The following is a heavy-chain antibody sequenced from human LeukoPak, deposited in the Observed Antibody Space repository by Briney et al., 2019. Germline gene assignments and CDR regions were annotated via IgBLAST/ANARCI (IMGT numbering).Heavy chain of an antibody. CDR2: VYSSGST. Sequence: SETLSLTCTVSGGSLSDNYWSWIRQPPGKGLEWIGYVYSSGSTSYNPSLKSRVTVSVDTSQNRFSLKLSSVTAADTAVYYCVARRYCSSTSCYLGHYGMDVWGQGTTVTVSS. CDR3: VARRYCSSTSCYLGHYGMDV. J-gene: IGHJ6*02. V-gene: IGHV4-59*01. CDR1: GGSLSDNY. D-gene: IGHD2-2*01.